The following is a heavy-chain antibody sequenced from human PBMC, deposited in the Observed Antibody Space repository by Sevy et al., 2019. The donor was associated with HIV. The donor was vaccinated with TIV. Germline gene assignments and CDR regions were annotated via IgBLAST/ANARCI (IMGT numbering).Heavy chain of an antibody. J-gene: IGHJ3*02. CDR3: ARDLTRDAFDI. Sequence: ASVKVSCKASGYTFTSYYMHWVRQAPGQGLEWMGIINPSGGSTSYAQKFQGRVTMTRDTSTSTVYLELSSLRSEDTAVYYCARDLTRDAFDIWGQGTMVTVSS. V-gene: IGHV1-46*01. CDR2: INPSGGST. CDR1: GYTFTSYY.